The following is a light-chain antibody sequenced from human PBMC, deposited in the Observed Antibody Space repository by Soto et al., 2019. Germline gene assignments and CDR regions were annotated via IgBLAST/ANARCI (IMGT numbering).Light chain of an antibody. V-gene: IGLV2-8*01. CDR3: SSYAGSNNVV. J-gene: IGLJ2*01. CDR2: EVS. Sequence: QSVLTQPPSASGSPGQSVTISCTGSSSDLGGYSYVSWYQQHPGKAPKLMIYEVSKRASGVPDRFSGSKSGSTASLTVSGLQAEDEADYYCSSYAGSNNVVFGGGTKLTVL. CDR1: SSDLGGYSY.